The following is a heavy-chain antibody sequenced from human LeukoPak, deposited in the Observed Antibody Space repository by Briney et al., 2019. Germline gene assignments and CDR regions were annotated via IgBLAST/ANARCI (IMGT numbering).Heavy chain of an antibody. Sequence: GGSLRLSCAASGFTFSSYAMHWVRQAPGKGLEWVAVISYDGSNKYYADSVKGRFTISRDNAKNSLYLQMNSLRAEDTAVYYCASMVRGFVDPWGQGTLVTVSS. J-gene: IGHJ5*02. CDR2: ISYDGSNK. CDR3: ASMVRGFVDP. D-gene: IGHD3-10*01. CDR1: GFTFSSYA. V-gene: IGHV3-30-3*01.